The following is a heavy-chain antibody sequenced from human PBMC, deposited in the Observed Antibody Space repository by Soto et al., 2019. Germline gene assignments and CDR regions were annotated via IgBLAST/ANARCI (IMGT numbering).Heavy chain of an antibody. CDR2: INSDGSST. Sequence: EVQLVESGGGLVQPWGSLRLSCAASGFTFSSYWMHWVRQAPGKGLVWVSRINSDGSSTCYADSVKGRFTISRDNAKNTLYLQRNSLRAEDTAVYYCAREVPAARYYWGQGTLVTVSS. V-gene: IGHV3-74*01. J-gene: IGHJ4*02. CDR3: AREVPAARYY. CDR1: GFTFSSYW. D-gene: IGHD2-2*01.